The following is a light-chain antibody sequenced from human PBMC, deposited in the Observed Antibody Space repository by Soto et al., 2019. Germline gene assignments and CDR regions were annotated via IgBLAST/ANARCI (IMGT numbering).Light chain of an antibody. J-gene: IGKJ1*01. Sequence: AIQMTQSPSSLSASVGDRVTITCRASQGIRNDLGWYQQKPGKAPKLLIYAASSLQGGVPSRFSGSGSGTDFTLTISRLQPEDVATYYCLQDDNYPRTFGQGTKVEIK. CDR2: AAS. CDR1: QGIRND. CDR3: LQDDNYPRT. V-gene: IGKV1-6*01.